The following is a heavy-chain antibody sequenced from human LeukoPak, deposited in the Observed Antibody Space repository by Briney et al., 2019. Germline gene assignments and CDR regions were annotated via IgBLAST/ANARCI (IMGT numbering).Heavy chain of an antibody. CDR1: GFTFSGSS. CDR3: AREDYDSSGFQH. V-gene: IGHV3-73*01. D-gene: IGHD3-22*01. CDR2: IRSKANSYAT. Sequence: PGGSLRLSCAASGFTFSGSSMHWVRQASGKGLEWVGRIRSKANSYATAYAASVKGRFTISRDDSKNTAYLQMNSLKTEDTAVYYCAREDYDSSGFQHWGQGTLVTVSS. J-gene: IGHJ1*01.